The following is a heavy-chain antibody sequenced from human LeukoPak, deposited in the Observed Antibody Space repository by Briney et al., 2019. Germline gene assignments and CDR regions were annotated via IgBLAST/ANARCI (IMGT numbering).Heavy chain of an antibody. V-gene: IGHV3-30*02. CDR3: AKLGRRFLEWSDIDY. CDR1: GFTFSSYG. J-gene: IGHJ4*02. D-gene: IGHD3-3*01. CDR2: IRYDGSNK. Sequence: PGGSLRLSCAASGFTFSSYGMHWVRQAPGKGLEWVAFIRYDGSNKYYADSVKGRFTISRDNSKNTLYLQMNSLRAEDTAVYYCAKLGRRFLEWSDIDYWGQGTLVSVSS.